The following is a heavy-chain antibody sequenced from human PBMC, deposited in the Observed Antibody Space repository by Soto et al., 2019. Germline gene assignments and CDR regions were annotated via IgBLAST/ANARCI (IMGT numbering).Heavy chain of an antibody. CDR2: IYYSGST. D-gene: IGHD5-12*01. CDR3: ARGAIVATITRGSYFDY. CDR1: GGSISSGGYY. J-gene: IGHJ4*02. Sequence: SETLSLTCTVSGGSISSGGYYWSWIRQHPGKGLEWIGYIYYSGSTYYNPSLKSRVTISVDTSKNQFSLKLSSVTAADTAVYYCARGAIVATITRGSYFDYWGQGTLVTVAS. V-gene: IGHV4-31*02.